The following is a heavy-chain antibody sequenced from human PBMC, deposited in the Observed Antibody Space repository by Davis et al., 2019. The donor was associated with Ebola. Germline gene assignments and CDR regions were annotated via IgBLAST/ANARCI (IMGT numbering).Heavy chain of an antibody. J-gene: IGHJ6*04. Sequence: MPSETLSLTCTVPGGSLSNYVWSWIRQPPGKGLEWVAYMYYSGYTSYNPSLKSRVSISLDTTKNQFSLKMTSVTAADTAVYYCARTLPADGMDVWGKGTTVTVSS. CDR1: GGSLSNYV. CDR2: MYYSGYT. CDR3: ARTLPADGMDV. V-gene: IGHV4-59*01.